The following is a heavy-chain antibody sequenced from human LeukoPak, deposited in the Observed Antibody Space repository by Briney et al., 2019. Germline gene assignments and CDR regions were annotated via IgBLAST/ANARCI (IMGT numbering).Heavy chain of an antibody. V-gene: IGHV1-2*02. CDR3: ARDVRYSSSWKPFDY. Sequence: ASVKVSCKASGYTFTGYYMHWVRQAPGQGLEWMGWINPNSGGTNYAQKFQGRVTMTRDTSISTAYMELSRLRSDDTAVYYCARDVRYSSSWKPFDYWGQGTLVTVSS. D-gene: IGHD6-13*01. CDR2: INPNSGGT. CDR1: GYTFTGYY. J-gene: IGHJ4*02.